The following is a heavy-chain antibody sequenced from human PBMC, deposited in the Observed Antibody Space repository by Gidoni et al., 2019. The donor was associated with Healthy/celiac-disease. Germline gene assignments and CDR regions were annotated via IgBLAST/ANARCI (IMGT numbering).Heavy chain of an antibody. Sequence: QLQLQASGPGLAKPSETLSLPCTGSRASISRISYYWGWIRQPPGKGLEWIGSIYCSGRTYYNPSLKSRVTISVDTSKNQFSLKLSSVTAADTAVYYCAITSGVATKPFFDYWGQGTLVTVSS. CDR3: AITSGVATKPFFDY. CDR2: IYCSGRT. J-gene: IGHJ4*02. CDR1: RASISRISYY. D-gene: IGHD5-12*01. V-gene: IGHV4-39*01.